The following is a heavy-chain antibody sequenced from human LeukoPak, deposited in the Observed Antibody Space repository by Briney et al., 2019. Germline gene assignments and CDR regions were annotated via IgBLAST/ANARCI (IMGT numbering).Heavy chain of an antibody. CDR1: GFTFDDYA. CDR3: ARDGSIQAAVAGLPEMNWFDP. J-gene: IGHJ5*02. V-gene: IGHV3-9*01. Sequence: GGSLRLSCAASGFTFDDYAMHWVRQAPGKGLEWVSGISWNSGSIGYADSVKGRFTISRDNAKNSLYLQMNSLRAEDTALYYCARDGSIQAAVAGLPEMNWFDPWGQGTLVTVSS. D-gene: IGHD6-19*01. CDR2: ISWNSGSI.